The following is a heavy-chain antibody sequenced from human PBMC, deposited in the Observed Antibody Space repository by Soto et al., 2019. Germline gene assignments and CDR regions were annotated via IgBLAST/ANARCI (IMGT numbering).Heavy chain of an antibody. V-gene: IGHV1-18*01. CDR1: GYTFTSYG. CDR3: ARFFESLEHPEKTWFDP. J-gene: IGHJ5*02. Sequence: ASVKVSCKASGYTFTSYGISWVRQAPGQGLEWMGWISAYNGNTNYAQKLQGRVTMTTDTSTSTAYMELRSLRSDDTAVYYCARFFESLEHPEKTWFDPWGREPLVPVSS. CDR2: ISAYNGNT. D-gene: IGHD3-3*01.